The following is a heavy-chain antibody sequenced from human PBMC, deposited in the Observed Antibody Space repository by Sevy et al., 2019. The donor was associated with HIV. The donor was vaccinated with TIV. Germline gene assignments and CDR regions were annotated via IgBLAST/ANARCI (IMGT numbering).Heavy chain of an antibody. CDR2: INAGNGNT. Sequence: ASVKVSCKASGYTFTSYAMHWVRQAPGQRLEWMGWINAGNGNTKYPQKFQGRVTITRDTSASTAYMELSSLRSEDTAVYYCASMWGTVFAYFYWGQGTTVTVSS. D-gene: IGHD3-16*01. CDR3: ASMWGTVFAYFY. CDR1: GYTFTSYA. J-gene: IGHJ6*02. V-gene: IGHV1-3*01.